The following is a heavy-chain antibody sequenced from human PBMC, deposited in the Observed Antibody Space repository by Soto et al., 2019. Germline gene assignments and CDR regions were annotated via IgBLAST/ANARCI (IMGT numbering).Heavy chain of an antibody. Sequence: SETLSLTCTVSGGSISSSYWSWIRQPPGKGLEGIGYIYYSGSTNYNPSLKSRVTISVDTSKNQFSLKLSSVTAADTAVYYCAGINCTNGVCYWFDPWGQGTLVTVSS. CDR3: AGINCTNGVCYWFDP. D-gene: IGHD2-8*01. CDR2: IYYSGST. CDR1: GGSISSSY. V-gene: IGHV4-59*08. J-gene: IGHJ5*02.